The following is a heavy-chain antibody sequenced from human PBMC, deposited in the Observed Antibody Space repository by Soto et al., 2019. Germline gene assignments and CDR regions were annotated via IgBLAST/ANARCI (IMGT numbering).Heavy chain of an antibody. CDR2: ISAYNGNT. CDR1: GYTFTSDA. D-gene: IGHD3-16*01. J-gene: IGHJ4*02. CDR3: ARDHGGGITFE. V-gene: IGHV1-18*01. Sequence: QVQLVQSGAEVKKPGASVKVSCKASGYTFTSDAISWVRQATGQGLEWMGWISAYNGNTKYAQKLQGRVTMTTDTSTSTVYMELRILRSDDTDVYYCARDHGGGITFEWGQGTLVIVSS.